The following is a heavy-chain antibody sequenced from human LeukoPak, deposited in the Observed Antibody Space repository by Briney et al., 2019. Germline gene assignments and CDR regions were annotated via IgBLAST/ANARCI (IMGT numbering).Heavy chain of an antibody. CDR1: GFTFSSYS. V-gene: IGHV3-48*01. J-gene: IGHJ4*02. Sequence: PGGSLRLSCAASGFTFSSYSMNWVRQAPGKGLEWVSYISSSSSTIYYADSVKGRFTISRDNSKNTLYLQMNSLRAEDTAVYYCARDETSMSAVGVFDHWGQGTLVTVSS. D-gene: IGHD6-13*01. CDR3: ARDETSMSAVGVFDH. CDR2: ISSSSSTI.